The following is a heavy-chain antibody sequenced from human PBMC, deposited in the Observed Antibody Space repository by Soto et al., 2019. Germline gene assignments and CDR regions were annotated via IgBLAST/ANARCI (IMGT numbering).Heavy chain of an antibody. J-gene: IGHJ4*02. D-gene: IGHD5-18*01. CDR1: GFTFSSYS. CDR3: ARDLYSYGKREGY. Sequence: PGGSLRLSCAASGFTFSSYSMNWVRQAPGKGLEWVSSISSSSSYIYYADSVKGRFTISRDNDKNSLYLQMNSLRAEDTAVYYCARDLYSYGKREGYWGQGTLVTVSS. V-gene: IGHV3-21*01. CDR2: ISSSSSYI.